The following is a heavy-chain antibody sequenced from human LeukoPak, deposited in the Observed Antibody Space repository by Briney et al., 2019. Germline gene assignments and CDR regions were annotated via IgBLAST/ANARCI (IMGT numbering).Heavy chain of an antibody. CDR2: ISGGGDST. D-gene: IGHD5-12*01. V-gene: IGHV3-23*01. J-gene: IGHJ4*02. CDR1: GFPFSSFP. Sequence: PGGSLRLSCAASGFPFSSFPMSWVRQAPGKGLEWASGISGGGDSTYYADSVQGRFAISRDHSKNTLYLQMNSLRAEDTAVYYCAKDRYSPPYYFDYGGQGTLVTVSS. CDR3: AKDRYSPPYYFDY.